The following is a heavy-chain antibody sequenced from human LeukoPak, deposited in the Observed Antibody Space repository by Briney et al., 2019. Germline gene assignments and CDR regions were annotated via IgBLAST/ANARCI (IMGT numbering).Heavy chain of an antibody. Sequence: GRSLRLSCAVSGFTFSSYAMHWVRQAPGKGLGWVAVISYDGSKKYYADSVKGRFTIFRDNSKNTLYLQMNSLRAEDTAVYYCARTNTNYDFWSGIDYWGQGTLVTVSS. V-gene: IGHV3-30*01. D-gene: IGHD3-3*01. CDR3: ARTNTNYDFWSGIDY. CDR2: ISYDGSKK. CDR1: GFTFSSYA. J-gene: IGHJ4*02.